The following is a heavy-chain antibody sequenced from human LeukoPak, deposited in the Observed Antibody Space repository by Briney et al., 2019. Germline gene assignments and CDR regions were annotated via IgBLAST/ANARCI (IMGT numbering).Heavy chain of an antibody. J-gene: IGHJ5*02. CDR3: ARLDIMIVVPAAMFDP. D-gene: IGHD2-2*01. Sequence: ASETLSLTCTVSGYSISSGYYWGWIRQPPGKGLEWIGSIFHSGSTYYNPSLKSRVTISVDTSKNQFSLKLSSVTAADTAVYYCARLDIMIVVPAAMFDPWGQGTLVTVSS. V-gene: IGHV4-38-2*02. CDR1: GYSISSGYY. CDR2: IFHSGST.